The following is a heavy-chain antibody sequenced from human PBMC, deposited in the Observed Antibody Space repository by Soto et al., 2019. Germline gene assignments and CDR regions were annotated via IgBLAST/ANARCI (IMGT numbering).Heavy chain of an antibody. Sequence: PGGSLRLSCEASGFTFSNFAMSWVRQAPGKGLQWVSCITSAGDDRYYAASVKGRVTISRDNSKNTLYLHMNSVRVDDTAIYYCAKDRYRSSQYNWFDPWGQGSLVTVSS. CDR1: GFTFSNFA. V-gene: IGHV3-23*01. CDR2: ITSAGDDR. CDR3: AKDRYRSSQYNWFDP. D-gene: IGHD2-15*01. J-gene: IGHJ5*02.